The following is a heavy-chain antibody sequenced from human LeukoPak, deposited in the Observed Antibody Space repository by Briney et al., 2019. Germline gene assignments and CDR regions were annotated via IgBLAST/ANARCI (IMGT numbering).Heavy chain of an antibody. Sequence: SETLSLTCTVSGGSIYSYYWSWIRQPPGKGLEWIGYIYYSGSTNYNPSLKSRVTILVDTSKNQFSLKLSSVTAADTAVYYCATAMFILYYMDVWGKGTTVTVSS. V-gene: IGHV4-59*12. J-gene: IGHJ6*03. CDR2: IYYSGST. CDR1: GGSIYSYY. D-gene: IGHD3-10*02. CDR3: ATAMFILYYMDV.